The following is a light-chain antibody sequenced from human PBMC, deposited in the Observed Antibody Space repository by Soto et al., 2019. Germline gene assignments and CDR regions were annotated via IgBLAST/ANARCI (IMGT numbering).Light chain of an antibody. CDR2: GAS. CDR1: QTISND. V-gene: IGKV3-15*01. Sequence: EVVMTQSPATVSVSPGEGVTLSCRAIQTISNDLSWYQQKPGQARMLLIYGASTRATGVPARFSGGGSGTEFTLTISSLQSEDFACYSCEQNNKWPPVTFGGGTKVEIK. J-gene: IGKJ4*01. CDR3: EQNNKWPPVT.